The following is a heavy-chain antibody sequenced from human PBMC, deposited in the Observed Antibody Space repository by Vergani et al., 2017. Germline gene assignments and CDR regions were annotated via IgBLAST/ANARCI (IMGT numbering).Heavy chain of an antibody. CDR1: GFTFSSYS. D-gene: IGHD4-17*01. CDR3: ARGDYGDYVTFRDY. J-gene: IGHJ4*02. CDR2: SSSSSSTI. V-gene: IGHV3-48*01. Sequence: EVQLVESGGGLVQPGGSLRLSCAASGFTFSSYSMNWVRQAPGKGLEWVSYSSSSSSTIYYADSVKGRFTISRDNAKNSLYLQMNSLRAEDTAVYYCARGDYGDYVTFRDYWGQGTLVTVSS.